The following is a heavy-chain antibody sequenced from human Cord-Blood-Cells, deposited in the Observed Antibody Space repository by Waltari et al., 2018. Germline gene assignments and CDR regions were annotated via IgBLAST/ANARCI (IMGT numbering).Heavy chain of an antibody. Sequence: QVQLVQSGAGVKKPGYSVKVSCKASGGPFSHDAISWVRQAPEQGFEWMGGIIPIFGTANYAQKFQGRVTITADESTSTAYMELSSLRSEDTAVYYCARGVAGDFWSGYYNWFDPWGQGTLVTVSS. CDR2: IIPIFGTA. V-gene: IGHV1-69*01. CDR3: ARGVAGDFWSGYYNWFDP. CDR1: GGPFSHDA. D-gene: IGHD3-3*01. J-gene: IGHJ5*02.